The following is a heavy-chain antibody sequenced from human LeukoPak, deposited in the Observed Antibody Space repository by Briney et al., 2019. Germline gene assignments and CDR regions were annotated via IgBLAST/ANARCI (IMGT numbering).Heavy chain of an antibody. CDR3: ARYCTSTTCILRGFDY. D-gene: IGHD2-2*01. J-gene: IGHJ4*02. CDR2: IYNTGSA. CDR1: GYSFTRGHY. Sequence: SETLSLTCSVSGYSFTRGHYWGWIRQPPGNGLEWIANIYNTGSAHYNPSLKSRVTISVDTSKNQFSLKLSSVIAADTAVYYCARYCTSTTCILRGFDYWGQGTLVTVSS. V-gene: IGHV4-38-2*01.